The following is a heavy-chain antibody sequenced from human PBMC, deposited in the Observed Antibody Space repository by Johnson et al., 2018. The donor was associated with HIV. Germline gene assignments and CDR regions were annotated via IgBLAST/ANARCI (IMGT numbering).Heavy chain of an antibody. D-gene: IGHD3-22*01. CDR2: INSDGSST. V-gene: IGHV3-74*01. J-gene: IGHJ3*01. CDR3: ARGVAMIVF. CDR1: GFTFSNCA. Sequence: VQLVESGGGVVRPGGSLRLSCAASGFTFSNCAMSWVRQAPGKGLEWVSRINSDGSSTNYADSVKGRFTISRDNAKNTLYLQMNSLRAEDTAVYYCARGVAMIVFWGQGTMVTVSS.